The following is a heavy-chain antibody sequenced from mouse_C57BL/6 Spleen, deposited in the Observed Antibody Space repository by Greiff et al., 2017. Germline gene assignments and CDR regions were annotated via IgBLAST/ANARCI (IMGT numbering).Heavy chain of an antibody. Sequence: EVHLVESGGGLVKPGGSLKLSCAASGFTFSDYGMHWVRQAPEKGLEWVAYISSGSSTIYYADTVKGRFTISRDNAKNTLFLQMTSLRSEDTAMYYCARAYYYGSWWYFDVWGTGTTVTVSS. V-gene: IGHV5-17*01. CDR1: GFTFSDYG. J-gene: IGHJ1*03. CDR2: ISSGSSTI. D-gene: IGHD1-1*01. CDR3: ARAYYYGSWWYFDV.